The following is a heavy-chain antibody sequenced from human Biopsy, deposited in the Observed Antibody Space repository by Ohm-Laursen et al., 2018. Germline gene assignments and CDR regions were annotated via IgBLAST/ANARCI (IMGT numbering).Heavy chain of an antibody. CDR3: AHRQKWTFDF. CDR2: IYGDDNK. V-gene: IGHV2-5*02. D-gene: IGHD1-26*01. Sequence: TQTLTLTCSFSGFSLTNGGLSVGWSRQSPGRALEWLGLIYGDDNKRYSPSLKSRLLITKDTSKNQVVLTLTNVDPVDTGTYYCAHRQKWTFDFWGQGPLVTVSS. CDR1: GFSLTNGGLS. J-gene: IGHJ4*02.